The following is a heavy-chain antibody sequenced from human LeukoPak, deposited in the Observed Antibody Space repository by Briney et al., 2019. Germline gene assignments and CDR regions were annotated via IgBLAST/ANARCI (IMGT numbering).Heavy chain of an antibody. V-gene: IGHV3-48*03. J-gene: IGHJ1*01. CDR2: ISSSGSTI. CDR3: AREYCSSTSCYFQH. CDR1: GVTLCGDV. Sequence: PGGSLRHSCAASGVTLCGDVTNVVPPTPGEGVQWGSYISSSGSTIYYADSVKGRFTISRDNAKNSLYLQMNSLRAEDTAIYYCAREYCSSTSCYFQHWGQGTLVTVSS. D-gene: IGHD2-2*01.